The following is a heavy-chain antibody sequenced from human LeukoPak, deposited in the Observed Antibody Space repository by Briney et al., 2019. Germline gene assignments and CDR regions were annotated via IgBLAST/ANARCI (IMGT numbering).Heavy chain of an antibody. CDR1: GFSLSNYW. D-gene: IGHD3-10*01. CDR2: INQDGSDK. CDR3: AWYGVTHGLDV. V-gene: IGHV3-7*01. Sequence: GGSLRLSCAASGFSLSNYWMSWVRQAPGKGLEWVSNINQDGSDKYYVDSVKGRFTISKDNAKNSVYLQMNSLRPEDTAIYYCAWYGVTHGLDVWGQGTTVTVPS. J-gene: IGHJ6*02.